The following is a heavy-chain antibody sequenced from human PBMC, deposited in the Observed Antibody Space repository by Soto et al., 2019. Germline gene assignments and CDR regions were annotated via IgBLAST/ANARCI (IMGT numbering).Heavy chain of an antibody. D-gene: IGHD4-4*01. V-gene: IGHV4-4*02. CDR3: ARHNYYSNHYYYGVDV. CDR2: IHHSGST. J-gene: IGHJ6*02. CDR1: GGSISSSNW. Sequence: SETLSLTCSVSGGSISSSNWWTWVRRPPGKGLEWIGEIHHSGSTTHNPSLKSRLTISLDNSKNQFSLKLSSVTAADTAIYYCARHNYYSNHYYYGVDVWGQGTTGTVS.